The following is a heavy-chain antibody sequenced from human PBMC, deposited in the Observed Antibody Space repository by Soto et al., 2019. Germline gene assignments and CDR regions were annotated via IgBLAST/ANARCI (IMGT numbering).Heavy chain of an antibody. CDR3: ARGQRFLEWLSEYYYYGMDV. CDR2: MNPNSGNT. J-gene: IGHJ6*02. CDR1: GYTFTSYD. Sequence: ASVKVSCKASGYTFTSYDINWVRQATGQGLEWMGWMNPNSGNTGYAQKFQGRVTMTRNTSISTAYMELSSLRSEDTAVYYCARGQRFLEWLSEYYYYGMDVWGQRTTVTVSS. D-gene: IGHD3-3*01. V-gene: IGHV1-8*01.